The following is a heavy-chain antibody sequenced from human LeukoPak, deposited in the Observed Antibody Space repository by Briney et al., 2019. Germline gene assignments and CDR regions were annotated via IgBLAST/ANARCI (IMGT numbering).Heavy chain of an antibody. J-gene: IGHJ4*02. CDR2: ISRSSYI. Sequence: GGSLSLSCAASGFTFSAYEMNWVRQAPGKGLEWVSSISRSSYIYYADSVKGRFTISRDNAENSLFLQMNSLRAEDTAVYYCGRDDWGPADYWGQGTLVTVSS. V-gene: IGHV3-69-1*01. D-gene: IGHD3-9*01. CDR3: GRDDWGPADY. CDR1: GFTFSAYE.